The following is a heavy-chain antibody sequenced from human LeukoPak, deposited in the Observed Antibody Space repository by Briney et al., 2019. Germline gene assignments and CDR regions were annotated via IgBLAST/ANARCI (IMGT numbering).Heavy chain of an antibody. D-gene: IGHD2-21*02. Sequence: ASAKVSCKASGGTFSSYAISWVRQAPGQGLEWMGRIIPILGIANYAQKFQGRVTMTRNTSISTAYMELSSLRSEDTAVYYCARARSIVVVTAIEVGYYFDYWGQGTLVTVSS. CDR3: ARARSIVVVTAIEVGYYFDY. CDR1: GGTFSSYA. V-gene: IGHV1-69*04. CDR2: IIPILGIA. J-gene: IGHJ4*02.